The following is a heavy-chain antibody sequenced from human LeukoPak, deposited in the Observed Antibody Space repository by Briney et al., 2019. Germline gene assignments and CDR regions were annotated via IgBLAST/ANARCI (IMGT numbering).Heavy chain of an antibody. CDR3: GRFTRSGDSVY. Sequence: GGSLRLSCAASGFTFSSFELNWVRQAPGKGLEWVSYISSSGSTIYYADSVKGRFAISRDNAENSLYLQMNSLKAEDTAVYYCGRFTRSGDSVYWGQGTLVTVSS. V-gene: IGHV3-48*03. CDR2: ISSSGSTI. D-gene: IGHD7-27*01. J-gene: IGHJ4*02. CDR1: GFTFSSFE.